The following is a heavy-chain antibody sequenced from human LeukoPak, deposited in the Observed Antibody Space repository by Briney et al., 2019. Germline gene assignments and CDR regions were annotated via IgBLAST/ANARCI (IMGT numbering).Heavy chain of an antibody. J-gene: IGHJ4*02. Sequence: GGSLRLSCAASGFTVSSNYMNWVRQAPGKGLEWVSIIYSGGSTYYADSVKGRFTISRDNSKNTLYLQMNSLRAEDTAVYYCARVGDGYNHGGDYWGQGTLVTVSS. CDR2: IYSGGST. D-gene: IGHD5-24*01. CDR1: GFTVSSNY. CDR3: ARVGDGYNHGGDY. V-gene: IGHV3-53*01.